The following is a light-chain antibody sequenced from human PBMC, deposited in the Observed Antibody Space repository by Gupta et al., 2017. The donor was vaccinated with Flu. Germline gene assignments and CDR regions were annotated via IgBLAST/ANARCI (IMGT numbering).Light chain of an antibody. Sequence: DIQVTQSPSSLSASVGDRVTITCRTSQNIGSHLNWYQQRPGKAPKLLIYAASSLQSGVPSKFSDSGSATAFTLTIISLQPEDFASYYCQQSDTTPYTFGQGTQLEIK. CDR2: AAS. CDR1: QNIGSH. V-gene: IGKV1-39*01. CDR3: QQSDTTPYT. J-gene: IGKJ2*01.